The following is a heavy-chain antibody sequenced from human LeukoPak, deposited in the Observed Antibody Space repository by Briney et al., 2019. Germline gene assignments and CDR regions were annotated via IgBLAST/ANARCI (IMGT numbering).Heavy chain of an antibody. Sequence: PGGSLRLSCAASGFTFSSYSMNWVRQAPGKGLEGASSISSSSSYIYYADSVKGRFTISRDNAKNSLYLQMNSLRAEDTAVYYCAIYGSGSQGWFDPWGQGTLVTVSS. D-gene: IGHD3-10*01. J-gene: IGHJ5*02. CDR2: ISSSSSYI. V-gene: IGHV3-21*01. CDR3: AIYGSGSQGWFDP. CDR1: GFTFSSYS.